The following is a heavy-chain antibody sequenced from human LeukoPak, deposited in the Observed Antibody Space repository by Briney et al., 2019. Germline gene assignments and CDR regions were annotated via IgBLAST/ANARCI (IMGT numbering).Heavy chain of an antibody. CDR1: GFTFSSYA. J-gene: IGHJ3*02. Sequence: RGGSLRLSCAASGFTFSSYAMSWVRQAPGKGLEWVSAISGSGGSTYYADSVKGRFTISRDNSKNTLYLQMNSLRAEDTAVYYCAKDQRRSVYAFDIWGQGTMVTVSS. V-gene: IGHV3-23*01. D-gene: IGHD6-19*01. CDR2: ISGSGGST. CDR3: AKDQRRSVYAFDI.